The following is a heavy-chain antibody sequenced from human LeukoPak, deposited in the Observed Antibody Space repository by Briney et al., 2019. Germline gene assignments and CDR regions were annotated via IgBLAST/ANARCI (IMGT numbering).Heavy chain of an antibody. CDR2: IYYSGST. CDR1: GGSISSGDYY. CDR3: ARVTVEEWSPLDY. Sequence: SQTLSLTCTVSGGSISSGDYYWSWIRQPPGKGLEWIGYIYYSGSTYYNPSLKSRVTISVDTSKNQFSLKLSSVTAADTAVYYCARVTVEEWSPLDYWGQGTLVTVSS. D-gene: IGHD3-3*01. J-gene: IGHJ4*02. V-gene: IGHV4-30-4*01.